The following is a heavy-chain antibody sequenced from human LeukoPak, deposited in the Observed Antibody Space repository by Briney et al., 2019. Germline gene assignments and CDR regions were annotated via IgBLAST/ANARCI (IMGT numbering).Heavy chain of an antibody. Sequence: HSETLSLTCTVSGGSISSYYWSWIRQPAGKGLEWIGRIYTSGSTNYNPSLKSRVTISVDTSKKQFSLKLSSVTAADTAVYYCARRYDFWSGYPPPLDYWGQGTLVTVSS. CDR2: IYTSGST. CDR1: GGSISSYY. J-gene: IGHJ4*02. V-gene: IGHV4-4*07. D-gene: IGHD3-3*01. CDR3: ARRYDFWSGYPPPLDY.